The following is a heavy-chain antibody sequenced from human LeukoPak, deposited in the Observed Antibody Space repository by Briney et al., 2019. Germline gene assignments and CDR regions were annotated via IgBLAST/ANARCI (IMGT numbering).Heavy chain of an antibody. CDR3: ARDATYYDILTGVGTYYYGLDV. J-gene: IGHJ6*02. CDR2: IYSGGST. CDR1: GFTVSSNY. V-gene: IGHV3-66*01. D-gene: IGHD3-9*01. Sequence: AGGSLRLSCAASGFTVSSNYMSWVRQAPGKGLEWVAVIYSGGSTYYADSVKGRFTISRDNSKNTLYLQMDSLRAEDTAVYYCARDATYYDILTGVGTYYYGLDVWGQGTTVTVSS.